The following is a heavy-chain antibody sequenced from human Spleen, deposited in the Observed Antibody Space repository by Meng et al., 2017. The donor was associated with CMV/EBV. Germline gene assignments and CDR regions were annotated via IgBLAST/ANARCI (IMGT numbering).Heavy chain of an antibody. CDR2: ISVYNGNT. D-gene: IGHD2-2*01. CDR1: GFSFTSYG. Sequence: ASVKVSCKASGFSFTSYGISWERQAPGQGLEWMGWISVYNGNTNYAHKLQGRVTVTTETSTSTAYMELRSLRSDDTAVYYCARCPDSYLDGMDVWGQGTTVTVSS. J-gene: IGHJ6*02. V-gene: IGHV1-18*01. CDR3: ARCPDSYLDGMDV.